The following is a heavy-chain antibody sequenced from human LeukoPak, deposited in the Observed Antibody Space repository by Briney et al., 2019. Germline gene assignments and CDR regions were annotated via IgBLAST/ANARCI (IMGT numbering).Heavy chain of an antibody. CDR3: ATAPLSRTVYAQPYYFDY. CDR1: GYTLTELS. J-gene: IGHJ4*02. Sequence: ASVNVSFKVSGYTLTELSMHWVRQAPGKGLEWMGGFDPEDGETIYAQKFQGRVTMTEDTSTDTAYMELSSLRSEDTAVYYCATAPLSRTVYAQPYYFDYWGQGTLVTVSS. V-gene: IGHV1-24*01. D-gene: IGHD2-8*01. CDR2: FDPEDGET.